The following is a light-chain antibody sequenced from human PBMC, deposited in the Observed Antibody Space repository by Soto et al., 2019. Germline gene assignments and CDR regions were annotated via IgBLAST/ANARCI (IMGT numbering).Light chain of an antibody. CDR1: QTVRTNY. V-gene: IGKV3-20*01. CDR2: GAS. CDR3: QQYSDSPLT. J-gene: IGKJ4*01. Sequence: EIVLTQSPGTLSLSPGERATLSCRASQTVRTNYLAWFQHKPGQAPRLLIYGASSRATGIPDRFSGSGSGTDFTLTINRLEPEDFAVYFFQQYSDSPLTFGGGTTGEIK.